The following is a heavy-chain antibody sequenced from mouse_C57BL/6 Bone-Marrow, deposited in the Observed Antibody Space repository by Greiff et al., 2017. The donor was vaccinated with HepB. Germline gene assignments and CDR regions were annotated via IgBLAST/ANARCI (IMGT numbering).Heavy chain of an antibody. J-gene: IGHJ2*01. D-gene: IGHD2-2*01. CDR1: GYTFTSYW. CDR2: IDPSDSYT. Sequence: QVQLQHPGAELVRPGTSVKLSCKASGYTFTSYWMHWVKQRPGQGLEWIGVIDPSDSYTNYNQKFKGKATLTVDTSSSTAYMQLSSLTSEDSAVYYCARWGYPDYWGQGTTLTVSS. CDR3: ARWGYPDY. V-gene: IGHV1-59*01.